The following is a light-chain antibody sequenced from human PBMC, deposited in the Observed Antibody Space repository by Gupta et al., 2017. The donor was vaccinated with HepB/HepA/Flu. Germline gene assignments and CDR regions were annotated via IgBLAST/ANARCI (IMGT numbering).Light chain of an antibody. CDR1: QSVSSN. J-gene: IGKJ1*01. V-gene: IGKV3-15*01. CDR3: QQDNNWPLT. Sequence: DIVMTQSPATLSVSPGERATLSCRASQSVSSNLDWFQQKPGQAPRLLIYGASTRATGIPARFSGSGSGTEFTLTISSLQSEDFAVYYCQQDNNWPLTFGQGTKVEIK. CDR2: GAS.